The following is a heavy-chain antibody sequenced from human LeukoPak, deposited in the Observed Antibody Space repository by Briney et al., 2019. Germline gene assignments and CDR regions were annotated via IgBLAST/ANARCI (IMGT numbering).Heavy chain of an antibody. CDR2: ISSSTSYI. D-gene: IGHD4-17*01. V-gene: IGHV3-21*01. CDR3: ARAGGSTVSHSDY. CDR1: GFTFGSYS. J-gene: IGHJ4*02. Sequence: GGSLRLSCAASGFTFGSYSMNWIRQAPGKGLEWVSSISSSTSYIYYADSVKGRFTISKDNAKNSLYLQMNSLRAEDTVVYYCARAGGSTVSHSDYWGQGTLVTVSS.